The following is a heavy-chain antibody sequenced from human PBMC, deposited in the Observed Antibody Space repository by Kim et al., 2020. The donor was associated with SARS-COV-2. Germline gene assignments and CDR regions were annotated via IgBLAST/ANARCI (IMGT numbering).Heavy chain of an antibody. CDR3: ARGYCTNGACHEFFWLDP. CDR1: GFTFNRFR. Sequence: GGSLRLSCAASGFTFNRFRMNWVRQAPGKGLEWVANIKQDGSEKYYVDSVKGRFIISRDNARDSLYLQMNRLRAEDTAVYYCARGYCTNGACHEFFWLDPWGQGTPVTVSS. D-gene: IGHD2-8*01. V-gene: IGHV3-7*01. CDR2: IKQDGSEK. J-gene: IGHJ5*02.